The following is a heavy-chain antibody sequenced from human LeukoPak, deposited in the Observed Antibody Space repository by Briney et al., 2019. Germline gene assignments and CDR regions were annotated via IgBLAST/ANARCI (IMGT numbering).Heavy chain of an antibody. Sequence: SVKVSCKASGGTFSSYAISWVRQAPGQGLEWMGRIIPIFGTANYARKFQGRVTITTDESTSTAYMELSSLRSEDTAVYYCARDLLLLEYSSSSDGAYYYYMDVWGKGTTVTVSS. D-gene: IGHD6-6*01. CDR3: ARDLLLLEYSSSSDGAYYYYMDV. V-gene: IGHV1-69*05. J-gene: IGHJ6*03. CDR2: IIPIFGTA. CDR1: GGTFSSYA.